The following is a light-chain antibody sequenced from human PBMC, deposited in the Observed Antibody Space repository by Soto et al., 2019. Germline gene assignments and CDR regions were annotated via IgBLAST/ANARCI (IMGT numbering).Light chain of an antibody. V-gene: IGKV3-11*01. J-gene: IGKJ4*01. CDR1: QSVSSH. Sequence: EIVLTQSPATLSLSPGERVTLSCRASQSVSSHLAWYQQKPGQRPRLLIYDASNMATGIPARFSGSGSGTDFTLTISRLEPEDFAVYYCHQRNSWPLTFGGGTKVEIK. CDR3: HQRNSWPLT. CDR2: DAS.